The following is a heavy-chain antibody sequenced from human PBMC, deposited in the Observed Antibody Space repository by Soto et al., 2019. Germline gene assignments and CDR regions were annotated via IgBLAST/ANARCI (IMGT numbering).Heavy chain of an antibody. CDR2: IYGDDVK. CDR1: GFSLSLSGVS. CDR3: AHGLGRGYGDYSDY. J-gene: IGHJ4*02. V-gene: IGHV2-5*02. D-gene: IGHD5-12*01. Sequence: ITLKESGPPLVKPTQTLTLTCTVSGFSLSLSGVSVGWIRQPPGKGLEWLTLIYGDDVKQYSPSLKTRLTITRDTSKNPVVLTMTNVDPADTATYYCAHGLGRGYGDYSDYWGQGTLVTVSS.